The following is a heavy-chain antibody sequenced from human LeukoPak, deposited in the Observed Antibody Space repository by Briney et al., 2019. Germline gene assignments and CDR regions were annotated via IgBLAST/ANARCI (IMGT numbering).Heavy chain of an antibody. CDR3: ARSYYYDSSGYRGFDP. D-gene: IGHD3-22*01. CDR2: IIPIFGTA. Sequence: SVKVSCKASGGTFSSYAISWVRQAPGQGLEWMGGIIPIFGTANYAQKFQGRVTITADESTSTAYMELSSLRSEDTAVYYCARSYYYDSSGYRGFDPWGQGTLVTVSS. CDR1: GGTFSSYA. V-gene: IGHV1-69*13. J-gene: IGHJ5*02.